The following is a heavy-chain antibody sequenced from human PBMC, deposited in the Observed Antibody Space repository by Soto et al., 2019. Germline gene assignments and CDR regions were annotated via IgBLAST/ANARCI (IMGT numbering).Heavy chain of an antibody. D-gene: IGHD3-22*01. V-gene: IGHV3-33*01. CDR2: MWFDESNE. CDR3: ARVSSSGYFPHFDY. J-gene: IGHJ4*02. Sequence: QVRLVESGGGVVQPGRSLRLSCAASGFIFSNFGMHWVRQAPGKGLEWVAVMWFDESNENYADSVKGRFTISRDNSKNTLYLQLNSLRVEDTAIYYCARVSSSGYFPHFDYWGQGTLVTVS. CDR1: GFIFSNFG.